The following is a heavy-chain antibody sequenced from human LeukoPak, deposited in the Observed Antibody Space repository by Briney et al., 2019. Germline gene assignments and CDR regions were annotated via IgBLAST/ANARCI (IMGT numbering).Heavy chain of an antibody. CDR2: IYYSGNT. CDR1: GGSISSGGYY. CDR3: GRDRRATYYYDSSGYYSDF. J-gene: IGHJ4*02. Sequence: PSETLSLTCTVSGGSISSGGYYWSWIRQHPGKGLEWIGYIYYSGNTYSNPSLASRVTMSVDTSKNQFSLKLSSVTAADTAVYYCGRDRRATYYYDSSGYYSDFWGQGTLVTVSS. D-gene: IGHD3-22*01. V-gene: IGHV4-31*03.